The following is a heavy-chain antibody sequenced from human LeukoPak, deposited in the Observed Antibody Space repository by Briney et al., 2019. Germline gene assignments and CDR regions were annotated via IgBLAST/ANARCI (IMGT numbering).Heavy chain of an antibody. CDR2: MNPNSGNT. D-gene: IGHD2-2*01. V-gene: IGHV1-8*03. CDR3: TRDREVGRYYYYYYYMDV. CDR1: GYTFTSYD. Sequence: ASVKVSCKASGYTFTSYDINWVRQATGQGLEWMGWMNPNSGNTGYAQKFQGRVTITRNTSISTAYMELSSLKTEDTAVYYCTRDREVGRYYYYYYYMDVWGKGTTVTVSS. J-gene: IGHJ6*03.